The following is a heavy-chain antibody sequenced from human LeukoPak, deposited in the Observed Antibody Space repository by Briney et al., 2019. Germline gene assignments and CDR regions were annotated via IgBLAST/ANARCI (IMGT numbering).Heavy chain of an antibody. V-gene: IGHV4-34*01. CDR3: ARVYNWNWSWFDP. Sequence: PSETLSLTCAVYGGSFSGYYWSWIRQPPGKGLEWTGEINHSGSTNYNPSLKSRVTISVDTSKNQFSLKLSSVTAADTAVYYCARVYNWNWSWFDPWGQGTLVTVSS. CDR2: INHSGST. CDR1: GGSFSGYY. J-gene: IGHJ5*02. D-gene: IGHD1-7*01.